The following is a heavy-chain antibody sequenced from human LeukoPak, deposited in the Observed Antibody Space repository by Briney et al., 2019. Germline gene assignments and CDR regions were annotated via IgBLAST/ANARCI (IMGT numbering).Heavy chain of an antibody. CDR1: GFTFTSNA. CDR3: AKPRAMTTGVGRYFDL. CDR2: ISGGGKNT. V-gene: IGHV3-23*01. D-gene: IGHD1-1*01. J-gene: IGHJ2*01. Sequence: GASLRLSCAASGFTFTSNAMSWSRQAPGKGLEWVSAISGGGKNTYYADSVKGRFTISRDNSKNTLYLQMNSLRAEDTATYCAKPRAMTTGVGRYFDLWGRGTLVTVSS.